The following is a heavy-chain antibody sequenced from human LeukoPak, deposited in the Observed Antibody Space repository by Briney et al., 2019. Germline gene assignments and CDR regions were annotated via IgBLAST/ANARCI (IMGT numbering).Heavy chain of an antibody. V-gene: IGHV3-30-3*01. CDR1: GFTFSCYA. CDR2: ISCDGSNK. Sequence: EGSLRLSCAASGFTFSCYAMHWVRQAPGKGLEWVAVISCDGSNKYYADSVRGRFTISRDNSKNTVYMQINSLTTEDTAVYYCARDPPSGYCSVASCYVFHIWGQGTMVTVSS. CDR3: ARDPPSGYCSVASCYVFHI. D-gene: IGHD2-15*01. J-gene: IGHJ3*02.